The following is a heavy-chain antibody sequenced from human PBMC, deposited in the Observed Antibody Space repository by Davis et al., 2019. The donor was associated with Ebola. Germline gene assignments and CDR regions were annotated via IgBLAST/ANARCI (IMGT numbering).Heavy chain of an antibody. D-gene: IGHD2-15*01. J-gene: IGHJ5*02. V-gene: IGHV1-69*13. CDR1: GGTFSSYA. Sequence: SVKVSCKASGGTFSSYAISWVRQAPGQGLEWMGGIIPIFRTANYAQKFQGRVTITADESTSTAYMELRSLRSEDTAVYFCARGGYCSGGSCYYNTWFDPWGQGTLVTVSS. CDR3: ARGGYCSGGSCYYNTWFDP. CDR2: IIPIFRTA.